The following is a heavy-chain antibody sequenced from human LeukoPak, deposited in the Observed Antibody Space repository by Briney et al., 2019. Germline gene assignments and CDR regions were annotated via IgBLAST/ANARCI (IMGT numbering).Heavy chain of an antibody. J-gene: IGHJ6*03. CDR2: ISYDGSNK. CDR3: AKSPLGYYYYYMDV. Sequence: PGGSLRLSCAASGFTFSSYGMHWVRQAPGKGLEWVAVISYDGSNKYYADSVKGRFTISRDNSKNTLYLQMNSLRAEDTAVYYCAKSPLGYYYYYMDVWGKGTTVTVSS. V-gene: IGHV3-30*18. CDR1: GFTFSSYG. D-gene: IGHD3-16*01.